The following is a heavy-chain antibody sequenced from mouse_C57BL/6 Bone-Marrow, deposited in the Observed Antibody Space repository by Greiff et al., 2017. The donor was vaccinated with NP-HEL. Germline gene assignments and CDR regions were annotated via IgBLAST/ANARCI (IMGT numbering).Heavy chain of an antibody. J-gene: IGHJ4*01. CDR2: INYDGSST. CDR3: AREGGLRRRTYAMDY. D-gene: IGHD2-4*01. V-gene: IGHV5-16*01. CDR1: GFTFSDYY. Sequence: EVQLVESEGGLVQPGSSMKLSCTTSGFTFSDYYMAWVRQVPEKGLDWVANINYDGSSTYYLDSVKSRFIISRDNAKNILYLQMSSLKSEDTATYYCAREGGLRRRTYAMDYWGQGTSVTVSS.